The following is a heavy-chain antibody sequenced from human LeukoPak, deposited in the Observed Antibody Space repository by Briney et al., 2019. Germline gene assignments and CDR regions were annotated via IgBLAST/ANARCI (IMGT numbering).Heavy chain of an antibody. Sequence: SETLSLTCTVSGGSISSGDYYWSWIRQPPGKGLEWIGYIYYSGSTYYNPSLKSRVTISVDTSKNQFSLKLSSVTAADTAVYYGAVIAARNNGIDYWGQGTLVTVPS. J-gene: IGHJ4*02. D-gene: IGHD6-6*01. V-gene: IGHV4-30-4*01. CDR1: GGSISSGDYY. CDR3: AVIAARNNGIDY. CDR2: IYYSGST.